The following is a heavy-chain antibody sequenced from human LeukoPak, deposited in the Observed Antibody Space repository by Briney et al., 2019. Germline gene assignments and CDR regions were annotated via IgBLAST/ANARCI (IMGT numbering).Heavy chain of an antibody. D-gene: IGHD4-17*01. V-gene: IGHV4-59*08. Sequence: PSETLPLTCTVSGGSISSYYWSWIRQPPGKGLEWIGYIYYSGGTNYNPSLKSRVTISVDTSKNQFSLKLSSVTAADTAVYYCARHPYGDYAFDIWGQGTMVTVSS. CDR1: GGSISSYY. CDR3: ARHPYGDYAFDI. CDR2: IYYSGGT. J-gene: IGHJ3*02.